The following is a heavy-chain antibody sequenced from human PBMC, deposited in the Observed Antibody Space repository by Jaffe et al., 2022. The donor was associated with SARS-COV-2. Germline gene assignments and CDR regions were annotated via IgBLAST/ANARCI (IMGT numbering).Heavy chain of an antibody. V-gene: IGHV4-31*03. CDR3: ARTISFNRSSSFDR. D-gene: IGHD3-16*01. Sequence: QVQLQESGPGLVKPSQSLSLTCSVSGASISSGGYYWSWIRQQPGKGLEWLAYISDSGSAYYNPSLKSRLFLSIDTSENQISLKLTSVTAADTAVYYCARTISFNRSSSFDRWGQGTPVTVSS. CDR1: GASISSGGYY. J-gene: IGHJ4*02. CDR2: ISDSGSA.